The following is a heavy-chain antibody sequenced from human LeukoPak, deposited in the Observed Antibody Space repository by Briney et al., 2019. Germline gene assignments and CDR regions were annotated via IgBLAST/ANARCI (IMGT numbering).Heavy chain of an antibody. CDR2: ISGSGGST. V-gene: IGHV3-23*01. Sequence: GGSLRLSCAAPGFTFSSYAMSWVRQAPGKGLEWVSAISGSGGSTYYADSVKGRFTIPRDNSKNTLYLQMNSLRAEDTAVYYCANQRLERRNYWSQGTLVTASS. CDR1: GFTFSSYA. D-gene: IGHD1-1*01. J-gene: IGHJ4*02. CDR3: ANQRLERRNY.